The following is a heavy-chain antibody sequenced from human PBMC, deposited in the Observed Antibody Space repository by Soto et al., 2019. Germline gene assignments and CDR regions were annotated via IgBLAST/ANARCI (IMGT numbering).Heavy chain of an antibody. CDR1: GGSFSGYY. V-gene: IGHV4-59*01. D-gene: IGHD4-17*01. J-gene: IGHJ4*02. CDR3: ARELDYGGTFDY. CDR2: IYYSGST. Sequence: SETLSLTCAVYGGSFSGYYWSWIRQPPGKGLEWIGYIYYSGSTNYNPSLKSRVTISVDTSKNQFSLKLSSVTAADTAVYYCARELDYGGTFDYWGQGTLVTVSS.